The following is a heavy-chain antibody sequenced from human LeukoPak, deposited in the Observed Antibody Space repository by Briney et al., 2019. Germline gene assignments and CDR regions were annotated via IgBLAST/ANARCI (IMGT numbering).Heavy chain of an antibody. J-gene: IGHJ6*03. CDR2: ISGSGAST. D-gene: IGHD1-26*01. CDR1: GFTFSSYA. CDR3: AKERGRRSYYVDYYYYMDA. V-gene: IGHV3-23*01. Sequence: PGGFLRLSCAASGFTFSSYAMSWVRQAPGKGPEWVSAISGSGASTYYADSVKGRFTVSRDNSKNTLYLQMNSLRAEDTAVYYCAKERGRRSYYVDYYYYMDAWGKGTTVTASS.